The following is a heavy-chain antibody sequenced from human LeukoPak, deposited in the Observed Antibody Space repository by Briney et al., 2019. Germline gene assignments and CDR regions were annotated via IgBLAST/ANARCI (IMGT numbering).Heavy chain of an antibody. J-gene: IGHJ4*02. CDR1: GDSISSYY. CDR2: IYYSGST. D-gene: IGHD5-24*01. Sequence: SETLSLTCTVSGDSISSYYWSWIRQPPGKGLEWIVDIYYSGSTNYNPSLKSRVTISVDTSKNQFSLKLSSVTAADTAVYYCARVDGDGYNLNFDYWGQGTLVTVSS. V-gene: IGHV4-59*01. CDR3: ARVDGDGYNLNFDY.